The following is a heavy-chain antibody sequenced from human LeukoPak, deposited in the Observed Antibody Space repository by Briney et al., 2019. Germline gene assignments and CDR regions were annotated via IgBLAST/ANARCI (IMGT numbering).Heavy chain of an antibody. J-gene: IGHJ1*01. V-gene: IGHV1-46*01. D-gene: IGHD5-18*01. CDR3: ASGVTGYFQH. Sequence: ASVKVSCKASGYTFTSYDINWVRQAPGQGLEWMGIINPSGGSTSYAQKFQGRVTMTRDTSTSTVYMELSSLRSEDTAVYYCASGVTGYFQHWGQGTLVTVSS. CDR2: INPSGGST. CDR1: GYTFTSYD.